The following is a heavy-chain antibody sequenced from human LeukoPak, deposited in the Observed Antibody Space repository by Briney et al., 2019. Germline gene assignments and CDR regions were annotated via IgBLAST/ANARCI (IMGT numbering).Heavy chain of an antibody. CDR3: ARVLVVPAARTYYYYRMDV. Sequence: GGSLRLSCAASGFTFSSYWMHWVRHAPGKGLVWVSRINSDGSSTSYADSVKGRFTISRDNAKNTLYLQMLRAEDTAVYYCARVLVVPAARTYYYYRMDVWGQGTTVTVSS. J-gene: IGHJ6*02. CDR1: GFTFSSYW. CDR2: INSDGSST. V-gene: IGHV3-74*01. D-gene: IGHD2-2*01.